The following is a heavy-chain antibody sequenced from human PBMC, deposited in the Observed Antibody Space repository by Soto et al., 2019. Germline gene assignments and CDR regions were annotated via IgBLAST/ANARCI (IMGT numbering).Heavy chain of an antibody. Sequence: QVQLVQSGAEVKKPGASVKVSCKASGYTFTSYAISWVRQAPGQGLEWMGWISAYNGNTNYAQKFQGRVTMTTATPTSTAYMELRSLRSDHTAVYYCARDAPPADYWGQGTLVTVSS. V-gene: IGHV1-18*01. CDR3: ARDAPPADY. CDR2: ISAYNGNT. J-gene: IGHJ4*02. CDR1: GYTFTSYA.